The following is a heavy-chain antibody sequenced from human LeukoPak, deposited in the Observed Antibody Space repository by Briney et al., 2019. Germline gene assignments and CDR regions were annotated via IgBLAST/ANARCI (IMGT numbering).Heavy chain of an antibody. CDR3: ARQGDYGDYLFFDY. V-gene: IGHV4-59*11. CDR1: GDSISSHY. D-gene: IGHD4-17*01. J-gene: IGHJ4*02. Sequence: PSETLSLTCSVSGDSISSHYWSWIRQSPGKGLEFIGYIFYSGSATYNPSLESRVTISLDTSRKQFSLKLRSVTAADTAVYYCARQGDYGDYLFFDYWGQGTLVTVSS. CDR2: IFYSGSA.